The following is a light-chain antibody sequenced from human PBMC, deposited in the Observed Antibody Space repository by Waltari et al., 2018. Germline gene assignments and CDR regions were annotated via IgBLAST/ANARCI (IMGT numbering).Light chain of an antibody. CDR3: QQYYSTPPIT. V-gene: IGKV4-1*01. Sequence: DIVMTQSPDSLAVSLGERATINCTSSQSVLYSATNKNYLAWYQQKPGQPPELLIYWASTRESGVPDRFSGSGSGANFTLTISSLQAEDVAVYYCQQYYSTPPITFGQGTRLEIK. CDR2: WAS. J-gene: IGKJ5*01. CDR1: QSVLYSATNKNY.